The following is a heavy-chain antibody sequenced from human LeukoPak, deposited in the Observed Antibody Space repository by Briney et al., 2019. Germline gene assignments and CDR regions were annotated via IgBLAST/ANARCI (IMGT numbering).Heavy chain of an antibody. CDR2: INTNTGNP. CDR1: GYTFTSYA. CDR3: ASEAQYSSSWYNWFDP. V-gene: IGHV7-4-1*02. Sequence: EASVKVSCKASGYTFTSYAMNWVRQAPGQGLEWMGWINTNTGNPTYAQGFTGRFVFSLDTSVSTAYLQISSLKAEDTAVYYCASEAQYSSSWYNWFDPWGQGTLVTVSS. D-gene: IGHD6-13*01. J-gene: IGHJ5*02.